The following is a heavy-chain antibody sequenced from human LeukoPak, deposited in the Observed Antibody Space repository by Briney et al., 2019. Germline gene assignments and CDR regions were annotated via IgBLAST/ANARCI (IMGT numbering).Heavy chain of an antibody. J-gene: IGHJ4*02. D-gene: IGHD2-21*02. CDR1: GGTFSSYA. V-gene: IGHV1-69*05. CDR3: VPPYCGGDCSEPYNFAY. Sequence: SVKVSCKASGGTFSSYAISWVRQAPGQGLEWMGGIIPIFGTANYAQKFQGRVTITTDESTSTASMELSSLRSEDPAVYYCVPPYCGGDCSEPYNFAYWGQGTLVTVSS. CDR2: IIPIFGTA.